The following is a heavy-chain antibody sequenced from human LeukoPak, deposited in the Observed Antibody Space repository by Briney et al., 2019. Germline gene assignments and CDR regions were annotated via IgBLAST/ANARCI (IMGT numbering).Heavy chain of an antibody. Sequence: ASVTVSCKASGYTFTNYGISWVRQAPGQGLEYMGWISAHNGNTNYAQKLQDRVTMTTDTSTGTAYMELKSLRSDDTAVHYCAREGYCSGGSCYPGVPDYWGQGTLVTVSS. CDR2: ISAHNGNT. V-gene: IGHV1-18*01. D-gene: IGHD2-15*01. CDR1: GYTFTNYG. CDR3: AREGYCSGGSCYPGVPDY. J-gene: IGHJ4*02.